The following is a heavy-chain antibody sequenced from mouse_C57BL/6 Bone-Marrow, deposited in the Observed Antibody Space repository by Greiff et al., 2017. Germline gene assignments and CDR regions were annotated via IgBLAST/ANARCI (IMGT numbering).Heavy chain of an antibody. Sequence: QVQLQQPGAELVKPGASVKLSCKASGYTFTSYWMHWVKQRPGQGLEWIGMIHPNSGSTNYNEKFKSKATLTVDKSSSTAYMQLSSLTSENSAVYYCARDIYNYSGRPLFDYWGEGTTLTVSS. V-gene: IGHV1-64*01. CDR1: GYTFTSYW. CDR2: IHPNSGST. J-gene: IGHJ2*01. D-gene: IGHD1-1*01. CDR3: ARDIYNYSGRPLFDY.